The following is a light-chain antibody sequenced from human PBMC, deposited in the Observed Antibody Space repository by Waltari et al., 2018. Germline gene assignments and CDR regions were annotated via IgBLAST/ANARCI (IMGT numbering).Light chain of an antibody. V-gene: IGLV1-44*01. CDR3: VAWDDSLNGPV. J-gene: IGLJ2*01. Sequence: QSVLTQPPSASGTPGQRVTSPCSGSSSNIGGHPVNWYQQPPGTAPKLLIHTNNQRPSGVPDRFSGSKSGTSASLAISGLQSDDEADYYCVAWDDSLNGPVFGGGTKLTVL. CDR2: TNN. CDR1: SSNIGGHP.